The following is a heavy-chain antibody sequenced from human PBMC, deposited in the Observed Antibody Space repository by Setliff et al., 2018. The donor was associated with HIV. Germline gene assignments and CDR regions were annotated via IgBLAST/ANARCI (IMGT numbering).Heavy chain of an antibody. Sequence: ASVKVSCKASGYTFTSYDINWVRQATGQGLEWMGWMNPNSGNTAYAQKFQGRVTMTRDTSTSTVYMELSSLRSEDTAVYYCAREPSGSGNYFYFDYWGQGTLVTVSS. V-gene: IGHV1-8*02. CDR3: AREPSGSGNYFYFDY. CDR1: GYTFTSYD. D-gene: IGHD1-26*01. J-gene: IGHJ4*02. CDR2: MNPNSGNT.